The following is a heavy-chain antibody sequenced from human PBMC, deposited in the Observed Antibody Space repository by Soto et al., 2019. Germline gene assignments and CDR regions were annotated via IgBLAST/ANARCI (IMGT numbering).Heavy chain of an antibody. CDR2: IKSKTDGGTT. D-gene: IGHD1-1*01. V-gene: IGHV3-15*01. CDR1: GFTFSNAW. J-gene: IGHJ6*03. CDR3: TYMAQQPEHGTYTTYYYYYYMDV. Sequence: EVQLVESGGGLVKPGGSLRLSCAASGFTFSNAWMSWVRQAPGKGLEWVGRIKSKTDGGTTDYAAPVKGRFTISRDDSKNTLYLQMNSLKTEDTAVYYCTYMAQQPEHGTYTTYYYYYYMDVWGKGTTVTVSS.